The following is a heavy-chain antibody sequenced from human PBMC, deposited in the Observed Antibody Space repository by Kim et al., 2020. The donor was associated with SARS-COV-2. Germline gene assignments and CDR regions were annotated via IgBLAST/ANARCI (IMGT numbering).Heavy chain of an antibody. CDR3: ARGILF. CDR1: GYSISSGYY. J-gene: IGHJ4*02. Sequence: SETLSLTCTVSGYSISSGYYWGWIRQPPGKGLEWIGSIYPSGSTYYNPSLKSRVTISVDTSKNQFSLKLTSVTAADTAVYYCARGILFCGQGTLVTVSS. D-gene: IGHD2-15*01. CDR2: IYPSGST. V-gene: IGHV4-38-2*02.